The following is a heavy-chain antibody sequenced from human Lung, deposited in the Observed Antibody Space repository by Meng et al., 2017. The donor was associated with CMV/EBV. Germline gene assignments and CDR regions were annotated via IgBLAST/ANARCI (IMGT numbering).Heavy chain of an antibody. J-gene: IGHJ4*02. CDR2: IYHSGST. Sequence: QVQLEEAGPGLVKPSGTLSLPCAVSCGSLSSRNWWSWVRQPPGKGLEWIGEIYHSGSTNYNPSLKSRVTISVDESKNQFSLRLSSVTAADTAVYYCARVGAYCGGDCYHPRWGQGTLVTVSS. D-gene: IGHD2-21*02. V-gene: IGHV4-4*02. CDR3: ARVGAYCGGDCYHPR. CDR1: CGSLSSRNW.